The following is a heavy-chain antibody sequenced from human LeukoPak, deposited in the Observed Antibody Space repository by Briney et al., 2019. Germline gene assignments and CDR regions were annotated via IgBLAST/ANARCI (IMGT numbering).Heavy chain of an antibody. CDR2: INHSGST. CDR1: GGSFSGYY. CDR3: ARVGRGYCSSTSCYPGAGMDV. Sequence: SETLSLTCAVYGGSFSGYYWSWIRQPPGKGLEWIGEINHSGSTNYNPSLKSRVTISVDTSKNQFSLKLSSVTAADTAVYYCARVGRGYCSSTSCYPGAGMDVWGQGTTVTVSS. D-gene: IGHD2-2*01. J-gene: IGHJ6*02. V-gene: IGHV4-34*01.